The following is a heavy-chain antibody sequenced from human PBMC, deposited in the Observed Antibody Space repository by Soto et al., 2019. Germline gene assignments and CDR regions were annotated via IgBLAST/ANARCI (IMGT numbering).Heavy chain of an antibody. CDR3: ARPSPFYYVFWTNDYYGMDV. V-gene: IGHV1-69*13. J-gene: IGHJ6*04. CDR2: IIPIFGTA. D-gene: IGHD3-3*01. CDR1: GGTFSSYA. Sequence: GASVKVSCKASGGTFSSYAISWVRQAPGQGLEWMGGIIPIFGTANYAQKFQGRVTITADESTSTAYMELSSLRSEDTAVYYCARPSPFYYVFWTNDYYGMDVGGKGTRVTVPS.